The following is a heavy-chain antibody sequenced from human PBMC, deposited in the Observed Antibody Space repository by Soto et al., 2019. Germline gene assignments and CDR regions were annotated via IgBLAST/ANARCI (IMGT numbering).Heavy chain of an antibody. CDR2: IIPILGTA. J-gene: IGHJ6*02. CDR1: GGTFSSYA. Sequence: PVKVSCKASGGTFSSYAISWVRQAPGQGLEWMGGIIPILGTANYAQKFQGRVTITADESTSTAYMELSSLRSEDTAVYYCGMYYYYGMYVWGQGTTVTVSS. CDR3: GMYYYYGMYV. V-gene: IGHV1-69*13.